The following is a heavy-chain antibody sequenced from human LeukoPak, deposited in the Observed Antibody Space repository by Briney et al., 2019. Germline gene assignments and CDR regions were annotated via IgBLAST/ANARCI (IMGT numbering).Heavy chain of an antibody. Sequence: PGGSLRLSCAASGFTFSSYAMTWVRQAPGKGLEWVSAISGSGGSTYYADSVKGRFTISRDTSKNTLYLQMNSLSAEDTAIYYCAKSRGYSSGWSFDYWGQGTLVPVSS. J-gene: IGHJ4*02. CDR1: GFTFSSYA. V-gene: IGHV3-23*01. CDR3: AKSRGYSSGWSFDY. CDR2: ISGSGGST. D-gene: IGHD6-19*01.